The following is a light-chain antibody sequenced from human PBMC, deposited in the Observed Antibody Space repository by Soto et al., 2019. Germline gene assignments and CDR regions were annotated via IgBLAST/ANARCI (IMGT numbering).Light chain of an antibody. CDR3: QQSYSTPLYT. V-gene: IGKV1-39*01. Sequence: DIQMTQSPSSLSASVGDRVTITCRASQSISSYLNWYQQKPGKAPKLLINATSSLQSGVPSRFSGSGSGTDFTITIRSLQPEDFATYYYQQSYSTPLYTFGQGTKLEIK. CDR1: QSISSY. J-gene: IGKJ2*01. CDR2: ATS.